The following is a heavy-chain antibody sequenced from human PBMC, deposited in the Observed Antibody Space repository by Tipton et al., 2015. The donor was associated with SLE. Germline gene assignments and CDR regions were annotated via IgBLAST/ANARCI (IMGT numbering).Heavy chain of an antibody. Sequence: TLSLTCTVSGGSISSSSYYWGWIRQPPGKGLEWIGNIYYTGNTLYNPSLKSRVTISADTSKNQFSLKLSSVTAADTAVYYCARDEYRYDGTGYHLLGHFDYWGQGTVVTVSS. CDR3: ARDEYRYDGTGYHLLGHFDY. V-gene: IGHV4-39*07. D-gene: IGHD3-22*01. CDR1: GGSISSSSYY. CDR2: IYYTGNT. J-gene: IGHJ4*02.